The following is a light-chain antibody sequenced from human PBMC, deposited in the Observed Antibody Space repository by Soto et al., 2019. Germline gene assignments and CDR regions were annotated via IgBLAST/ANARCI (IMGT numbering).Light chain of an antibody. CDR1: SSDVGGYNY. CDR2: EVT. Sequence: QSVLTQPASVSGSPGQSITISCIGTSSDVGGYNYVSWYQHHPGKVPKLMIYEVTNRPSGVSYRFSGSKSGNTASLTISGLQAEDEANYYCSSFRTGSTLVVFGGGTKL. V-gene: IGLV2-14*01. CDR3: SSFRTGSTLVV. J-gene: IGLJ3*02.